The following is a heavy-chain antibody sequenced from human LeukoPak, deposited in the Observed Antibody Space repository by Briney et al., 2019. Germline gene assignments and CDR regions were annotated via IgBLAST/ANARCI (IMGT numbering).Heavy chain of an antibody. J-gene: IGHJ5*02. CDR3: ARVGDDYGDYIWFDP. Sequence: SVKVSCKASGGTFSSYAISWVRQAPGQGLEWMGGIIPIFGTANYAQKFQGRATITADESTSTAYMELGSLRSEDTAVYYCARVGDDYGDYIWFDPWGQGTLVTVSS. V-gene: IGHV1-69*13. D-gene: IGHD4-17*01. CDR2: IIPIFGTA. CDR1: GGTFSSYA.